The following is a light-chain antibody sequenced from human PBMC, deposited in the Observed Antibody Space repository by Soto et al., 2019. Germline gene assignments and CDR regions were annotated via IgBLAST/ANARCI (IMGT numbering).Light chain of an antibody. J-gene: IGLJ1*01. CDR2: GNS. CDR1: SSNIGAGYD. Sequence: VLTQPPSVSGAPGQRVTISCTGSSSNIGAGYDVHWYQQLPGTAPKLLIYGNSNRPSGVPDRFSGSKSGTSASLAITGLQAEDEADYYCQSYDSSLSGFYVFGAGTKVTVL. CDR3: QSYDSSLSGFYV. V-gene: IGLV1-40*01.